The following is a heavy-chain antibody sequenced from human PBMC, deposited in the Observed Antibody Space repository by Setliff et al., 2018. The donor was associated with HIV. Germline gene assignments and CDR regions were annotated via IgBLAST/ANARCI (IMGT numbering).Heavy chain of an antibody. CDR3: VRGSGYYYFDN. CDR1: GFSFSRYW. CDR2: MNTDGSST. V-gene: IGHV3-74*01. D-gene: IGHD3-22*01. J-gene: IGHJ4*02. Sequence: PGGSLRLSCAASGFSFSRYWMHWVRQAPGKGLVWVFGMNTDGSSTRYADSVKGRFTISRDNAKNMLYLQMNSLSADETAVYYCVRGSGYYYFDNWGQGALVTVSS.